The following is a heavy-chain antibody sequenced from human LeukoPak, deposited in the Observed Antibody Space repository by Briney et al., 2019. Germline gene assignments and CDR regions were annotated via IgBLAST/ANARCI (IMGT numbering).Heavy chain of an antibody. CDR3: ARGLEQLVVNWFDP. D-gene: IGHD6-13*01. J-gene: IGHJ5*02. V-gene: IGHV4-34*01. Sequence: SETLSLTCAVYGGSFSGYYWSWIRQPPGKGLEWIGEINHSGSTNYNPSLKSRVTISADTSKNQFSLKLSSVTAADTAVYYCARGLEQLVVNWFDPWGQGTLVTVSS. CDR2: INHSGST. CDR1: GGSFSGYY.